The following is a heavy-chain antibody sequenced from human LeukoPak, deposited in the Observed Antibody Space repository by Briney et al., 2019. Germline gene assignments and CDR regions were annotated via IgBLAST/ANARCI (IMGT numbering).Heavy chain of an antibody. CDR3: AKDLELSGYGKFDY. CDR2: IIPIFGTA. CDR1: GGTFSSYA. Sequence: GASVKVSCKASGGTFSSYAISWVRQAPGQGLEWMGGIIPIFGTANYAQKFQGRVTITADESTSTAYMELSSLRSEDTAVYYCAKDLELSGYGKFDYWGQGTLVTVSS. D-gene: IGHD3-22*01. J-gene: IGHJ4*02. V-gene: IGHV1-69*13.